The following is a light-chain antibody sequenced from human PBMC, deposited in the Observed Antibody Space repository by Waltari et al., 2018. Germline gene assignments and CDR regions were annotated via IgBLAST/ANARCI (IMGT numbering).Light chain of an antibody. Sequence: QSALTQPPSASGSPGQSVTISCTGTSSDIGGYNYVSWYQQHPGKVPKLMIYEVTKRPSGVPDRFSGSKSGNTASLTVSGLQAEDEADYYCCSYVGSNSDVFGGGTKLTVL. J-gene: IGLJ3*02. CDR2: EVT. CDR1: SSDIGGYNY. CDR3: CSYVGSNSDV. V-gene: IGLV2-8*01.